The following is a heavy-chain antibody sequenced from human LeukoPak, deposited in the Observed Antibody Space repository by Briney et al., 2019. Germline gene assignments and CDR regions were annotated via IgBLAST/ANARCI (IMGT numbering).Heavy chain of an antibody. Sequence: KPSETLSLTCTVSGGSISSYYWSWIRQPAGKGLEWIGYIYYSGSTNYNPSLKSRVTISVDTSKNQFSLKLSSVTAADTAVYYCARLTRDGYTGYFDYWGQGTLVTVSS. CDR2: IYYSGST. J-gene: IGHJ4*02. CDR3: ARLTRDGYTGYFDY. CDR1: GGSISSYY. V-gene: IGHV4-59*01. D-gene: IGHD5-24*01.